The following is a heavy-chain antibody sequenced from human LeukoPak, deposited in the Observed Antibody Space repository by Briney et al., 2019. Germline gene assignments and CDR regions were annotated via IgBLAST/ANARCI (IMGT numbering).Heavy chain of an antibody. Sequence: SQTLSLTCTVSGGSISSGGYYWSWIRQHPGKGLEWIGYIYYSGSTYHNPSLKSRVTISVDTSKNQFSLKLSSVTAADTAVYYCARYSSSLSFDYWGQGTLVTVSS. V-gene: IGHV4-31*03. CDR3: ARYSSSLSFDY. J-gene: IGHJ4*02. CDR1: GGSISSGGYY. D-gene: IGHD6-6*01. CDR2: IYYSGST.